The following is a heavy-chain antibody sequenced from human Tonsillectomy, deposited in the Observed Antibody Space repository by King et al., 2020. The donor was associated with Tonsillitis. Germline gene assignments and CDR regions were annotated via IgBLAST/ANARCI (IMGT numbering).Heavy chain of an antibody. Sequence: VQLVESGGGLVQPGGSLRLSCAASGFIFSSYWMSWVRQAPGKGLEWVANIKQDGSEKYYVDSVKGRFTISRDNAKNSLNLQMNSLRAEDTAVYYCARAAYYYDSSGYFDYWGQGTLVTVSS. CDR2: IKQDGSEK. CDR1: GFIFSSYW. J-gene: IGHJ4*02. CDR3: ARAAYYYDSSGYFDY. V-gene: IGHV3-7*03. D-gene: IGHD3-22*01.